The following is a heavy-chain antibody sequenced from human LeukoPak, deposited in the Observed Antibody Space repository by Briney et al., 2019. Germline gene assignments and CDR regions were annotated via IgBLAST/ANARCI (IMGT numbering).Heavy chain of an antibody. CDR3: ATGGPWDLLKY. J-gene: IGHJ4*02. CDR1: GDTLTELS. Sequence: ASVKVSCKVSGDTLTELSTHWVRQAPGKGLEWMGGFDPEHGEMIYAQKPQGRVTMTDDRSTDTAYMELSSLRSEDTAVYYCATGGPWDLLKYWGQGTLVTVSS. D-gene: IGHD3-9*01. CDR2: FDPEHGEM. V-gene: IGHV1-24*01.